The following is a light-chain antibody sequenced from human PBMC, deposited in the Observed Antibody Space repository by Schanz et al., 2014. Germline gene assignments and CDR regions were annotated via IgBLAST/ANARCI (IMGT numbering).Light chain of an antibody. CDR3: QKYSSALWT. Sequence: EIVMTQSPATLSVSPGDRATLSCRASQSVTSNLAWYQQKPGQAPRLLISGASTRATGIPARFSGSGSGTDFTLTISSVEPEDVATYYCQKYSSALWTFGQGTKVEIK. J-gene: IGKJ1*01. CDR1: QSVTSN. CDR2: GAS. V-gene: IGKV3D-15*01.